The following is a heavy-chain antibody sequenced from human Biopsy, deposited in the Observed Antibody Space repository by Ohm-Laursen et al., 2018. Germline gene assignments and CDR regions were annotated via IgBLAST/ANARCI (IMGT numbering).Heavy chain of an antibody. CDR2: ISGGGTI. J-gene: IGHJ6*02. D-gene: IGHD4-23*01. Sequence: SLRLSCTASGFSFSDYHMRWIRQAPGRGLEWVSYISGGGTIYYGDPMKGRVTISRDNAKNSLYLQMHSLRAEDTAVYYCARDTRWSPYSMDVWSQGTTVTVSS. CDR3: ARDTRWSPYSMDV. V-gene: IGHV3-11*01. CDR1: GFSFSDYH.